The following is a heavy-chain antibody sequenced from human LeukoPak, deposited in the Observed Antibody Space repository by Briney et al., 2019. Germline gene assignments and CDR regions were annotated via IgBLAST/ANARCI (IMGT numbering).Heavy chain of an antibody. CDR3: AKAAAGSQHSYYYYYYLDV. J-gene: IGHJ6*03. CDR2: INPNSGGT. CDR1: GYTFTGYY. D-gene: IGHD6-13*01. V-gene: IGHV1-2*02. Sequence: GASVKVSCKASGYTFTGYYMHWVRQAPGQGLEWMGWINPNSGGTNYAQKFQGRVTMTRDTPISTAYMELSRLRSDDTAVYYCAKAAAGSQHSYYYYYYLDVWGTGTTVTISS.